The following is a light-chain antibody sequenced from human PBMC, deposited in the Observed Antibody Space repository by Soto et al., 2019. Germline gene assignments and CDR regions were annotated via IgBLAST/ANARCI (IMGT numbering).Light chain of an antibody. Sequence: DIRMTQSPSSLSASVGDRVTITCQASQDISNYLNWYQQKPGKAPKLLIYDASNLETGVTSRFRGSGSGTDFTFTISSLQPEDIATYYCQQYDNLPFAFGGGTKVEIK. CDR2: DAS. V-gene: IGKV1-33*01. CDR1: QDISNY. J-gene: IGKJ4*01. CDR3: QQYDNLPFA.